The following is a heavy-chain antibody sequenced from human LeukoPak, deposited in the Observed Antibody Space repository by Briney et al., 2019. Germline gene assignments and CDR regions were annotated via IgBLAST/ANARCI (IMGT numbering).Heavy chain of an antibody. J-gene: IGHJ4*02. V-gene: IGHV4-34*01. Sequence: SETLSLTCAVYGGSFSGYYWSWIRQPPGKGLEWIGEINHSGSTNYNPSLKSRVTISVDTSKNQFSLKLSSVTAADTAVYYCARDSSGHRIFDYWGQGTLVTVSS. D-gene: IGHD6-19*01. CDR3: ARDSSGHRIFDY. CDR2: INHSGST. CDR1: GGSFSGYY.